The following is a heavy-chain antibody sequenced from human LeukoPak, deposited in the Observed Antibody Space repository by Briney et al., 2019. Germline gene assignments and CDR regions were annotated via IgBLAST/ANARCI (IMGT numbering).Heavy chain of an antibody. Sequence: SETLSLTCTVSGGSISSSSYYWGWIRQPPGKGLEWIGSIYYSGSTYYNPSLKSRVTISVDTSKNQFSLKLSSVTAADTAVYYCARGRGSSWHREFDPWGQGTLVTVSS. V-gene: IGHV4-39*01. CDR2: IYYSGST. CDR1: GGSISSSSYY. J-gene: IGHJ5*02. D-gene: IGHD6-13*01. CDR3: ARGRGSSWHREFDP.